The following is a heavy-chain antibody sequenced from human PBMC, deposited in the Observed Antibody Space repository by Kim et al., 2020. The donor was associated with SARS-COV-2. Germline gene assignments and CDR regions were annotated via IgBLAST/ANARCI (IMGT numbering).Heavy chain of an antibody. V-gene: IGHV4-59*01. J-gene: IGHJ3*01. CDR1: GGSISSYY. CDR2: VFYTVNT. CDR3: ARLPSGRPGGNRAFDV. Sequence: SETLSLTCTVSGGSISSYYWNWIRLPPGKGLEWIGYVFYTVNTNYNPSLESRITISVDTSKTQLSLNLTSVTAADTAVYYCARLPSGRPGGNRAFDVWGQGTMVTVSS. D-gene: IGHD6-25*01.